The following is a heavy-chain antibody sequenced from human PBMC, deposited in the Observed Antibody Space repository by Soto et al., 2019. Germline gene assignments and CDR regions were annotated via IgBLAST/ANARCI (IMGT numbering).Heavy chain of an antibody. CDR3: ARDSMVGMDV. CDR1: GFTLSDYG. Sequence: PGGSLRLSCAASGFTLSDYGLTWVRQAPGKGLEWVSTISRFGNTYYADSVKGRFTISRDNAKNSLYLQMNSLRDEDTAVYYCARDSMVGMDVWGQGTTVTVSS. CDR2: ISRFGNT. V-gene: IGHV3-48*02. J-gene: IGHJ6*02. D-gene: IGHD2-8*01.